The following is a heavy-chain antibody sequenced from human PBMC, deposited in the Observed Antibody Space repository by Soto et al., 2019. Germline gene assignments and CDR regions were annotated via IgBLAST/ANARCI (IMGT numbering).Heavy chain of an antibody. CDR1: GFTFSSYG. V-gene: IGHV3-30*18. CDR3: VKDTLHSGSYENSDFAL. D-gene: IGHD1-26*01. CDR2: ISFDGNYK. Sequence: QVQLVESGGGVVQPGRSLRLSCVGSGFTFSSYGMHWVRQAPGKGLEWLAVISFDGNYKYHADSVKGRFTISRDNSKNTLFLEMRSMRPEETAVYYSVKDTLHSGSYENSDFALWGRGWLVTICS. J-gene: IGHJ2*01.